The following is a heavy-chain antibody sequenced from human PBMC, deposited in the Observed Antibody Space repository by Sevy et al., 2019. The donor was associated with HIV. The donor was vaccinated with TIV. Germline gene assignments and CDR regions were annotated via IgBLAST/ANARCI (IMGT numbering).Heavy chain of an antibody. Sequence: SETLSLTCTVPGGSMGSYYWTWIRQPPGKGLEWIGYLYDTGSTNYNPSLESRVTISIDTSKNQFSLNLSYVTAADTAVYYCAREGGLVDYGMDVWGQGITVTVSS. J-gene: IGHJ6*02. CDR1: GGSMGSYY. CDR3: AREGGLVDYGMDV. V-gene: IGHV4-59*01. D-gene: IGHD3-9*01. CDR2: LYDTGST.